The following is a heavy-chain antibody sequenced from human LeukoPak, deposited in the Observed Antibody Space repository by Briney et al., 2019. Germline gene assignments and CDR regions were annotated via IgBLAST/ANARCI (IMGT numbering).Heavy chain of an antibody. CDR2: IYYSGST. Sequence: SETLSLTCTDPGGSISSYYWSWIRQPPGKGLEWIWYIYYSGSTNYNPTLKSRVTISIDTPKNQFYLKLSSVTAADTAMYYCARSLCTNGICEWFDPGGEGTLVTVS. V-gene: IGHV4-59*08. CDR3: ARSLCTNGICEWFDP. J-gene: IGHJ5*02. D-gene: IGHD2-8*01. CDR1: GGSISSYY.